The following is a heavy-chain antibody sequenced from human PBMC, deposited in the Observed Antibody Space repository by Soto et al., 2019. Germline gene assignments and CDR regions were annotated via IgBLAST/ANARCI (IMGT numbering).Heavy chain of an antibody. D-gene: IGHD4-17*01. V-gene: IGHV3-30*18. J-gene: IGHJ4*02. CDR3: AKDVTTVNFFDY. CDR1: GFTFSNYD. Sequence: QVQLVESGGGVVQPGRSLRLSCAASGFTFSNYDMHWVRQAPGKGLEWVAVISYDGSSKYYADSVKGRFTISRDNSKNTLDLQMISLRAEDTAVYDCAKDVTTVNFFDYWGQGTLVTVSS. CDR2: ISYDGSSK.